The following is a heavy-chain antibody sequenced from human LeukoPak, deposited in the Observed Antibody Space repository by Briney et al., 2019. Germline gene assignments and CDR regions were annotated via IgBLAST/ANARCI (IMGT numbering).Heavy chain of an antibody. J-gene: IGHJ3*02. CDR3: AKEMATMNAFDI. V-gene: IGHV3-66*01. Sequence: PGGSLRLSCAASGFTVSSNYMSWVRQAPGKGLEWVSVIYSGGSTDYKDSVKERFIISRDNSKNTLYLQMNSLRAEDTAVYYCAKEMATMNAFDIWGQGTMVTVSS. CDR1: GFTVSSNY. CDR2: IYSGGST. D-gene: IGHD5-24*01.